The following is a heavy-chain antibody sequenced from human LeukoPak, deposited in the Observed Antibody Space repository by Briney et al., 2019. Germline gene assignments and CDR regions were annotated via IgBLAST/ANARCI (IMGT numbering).Heavy chain of an antibody. J-gene: IGHJ5*02. D-gene: IGHD5-24*01. V-gene: IGHV1-69*04. Sequence: SVKVSCKASGGTFSSYTISWVRQAPGQGLEWMGRIIPILGIANYAQKFQGRVTITADKSTSTAYMELSSLRSEDTAVYYCARDPVEMATTNWFDPWGQGTLVTVSS. CDR2: IIPILGIA. CDR3: ARDPVEMATTNWFDP. CDR1: GGTFSSYT.